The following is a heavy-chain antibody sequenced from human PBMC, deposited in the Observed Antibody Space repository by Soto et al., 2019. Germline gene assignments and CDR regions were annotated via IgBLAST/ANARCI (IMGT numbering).Heavy chain of an antibody. D-gene: IGHD3-16*02. Sequence: ASVKVSCKASGYTFIDYFIQWVRQAPGQGLEWMGWINPSSGETTYAQKFQGRVTMTRDTSISTAYMDLITLRSDDTAIYYCARSSGGVFGIIIEGSNWLAPWGQGSLVTVSS. CDR3: ARSSGGVFGIIIEGSNWLAP. CDR1: GYTFIDYF. J-gene: IGHJ5*02. CDR2: INPSSGET. V-gene: IGHV1-2*02.